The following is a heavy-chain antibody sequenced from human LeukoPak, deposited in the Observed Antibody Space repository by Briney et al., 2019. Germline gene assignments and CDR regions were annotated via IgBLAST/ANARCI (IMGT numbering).Heavy chain of an antibody. V-gene: IGHV3-74*01. Sequence: GGSLRLSCGASGFTFSNYWMHWVRQAPGKGLVWVSHINSDGSTTRYADSVKGRFTISRDNAKNTLYLQMNSLRAEDTAVYHCASSNYFDPRGQGTLVTVSS. CDR3: ASSNYFDP. D-gene: IGHD1-7*01. CDR1: GFTFSNYW. J-gene: IGHJ5*02. CDR2: INSDGSTT.